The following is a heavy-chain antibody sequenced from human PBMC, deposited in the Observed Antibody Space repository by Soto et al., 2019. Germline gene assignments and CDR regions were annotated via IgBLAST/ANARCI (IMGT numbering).Heavy chain of an antibody. CDR1: GGTFSSYA. D-gene: IGHD3-10*01. CDR2: IIPIFGTA. J-gene: IGHJ5*02. V-gene: IGHV1-69*01. Sequence: QVQLVQSGAEVKKPGSSVKVSCKASGGTFSSYAISWVRQAPGQGLEWMGGIIPIFGTANYAQKIQGRVTITADESTSTAYMELSSLRSEDTAVYYCARDATMVRGVISALSWFDPWGQGTLVTVSS. CDR3: ARDATMVRGVISALSWFDP.